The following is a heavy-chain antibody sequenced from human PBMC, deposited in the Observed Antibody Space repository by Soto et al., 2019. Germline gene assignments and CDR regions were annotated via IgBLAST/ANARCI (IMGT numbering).Heavy chain of an antibody. CDR1: CYTFTSYG. D-gene: IGHD3-9*01. CDR3: ARSDYDILTGFSTADY. V-gene: IGHV1-18*01. Sequence: ASVKVSCKASCYTFTSYGISWVRQAPGQGLEWMGWISAYNGNTNYAQKLQARVTITTATSTNTAYMELRSQNTDDKAVYYCARSDYDILTGFSTADYWGQGTLGTVSS. J-gene: IGHJ4*02. CDR2: ISAYNGNT.